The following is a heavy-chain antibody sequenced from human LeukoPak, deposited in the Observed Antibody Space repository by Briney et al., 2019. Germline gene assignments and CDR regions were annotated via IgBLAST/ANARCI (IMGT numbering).Heavy chain of an antibody. CDR3: ARAHTGQELVFNLDY. CDR2: ISGSGGST. CDR1: GITFSSYG. V-gene: IGHV3-23*01. D-gene: IGHD6-13*01. Sequence: PGGTLRLSCAASGITFSSYGMSWVRQAPGKGLEWVSAISGSGGSTYYADSVKGRFTISRDNSKNTLYLQMNSLRAEDTAVYYCARAHTGQELVFNLDYWGQGTLVTVSS. J-gene: IGHJ4*02.